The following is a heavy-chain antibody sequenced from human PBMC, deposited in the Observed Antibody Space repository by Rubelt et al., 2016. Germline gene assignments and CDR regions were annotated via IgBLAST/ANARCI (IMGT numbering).Heavy chain of an antibody. J-gene: IGHJ5*02. CDR2: SNAGNGNT. CDR3: ARVIWGSGWSNNWFDP. CDR1: GYTFTSYA. V-gene: IGHV1-3*01. Sequence: QVQLVQSGAEVKKPGASVKVSCKASGYTFTSYAMHWVRQAPGQRLEWMGWSNAGNGNTKYSQKFQGSVTITRDTPASTAYMELSSLRSEATAVYYCARVIWGSGWSNNWFDPWGQGTLVTVSS. D-gene: IGHD6-19*01.